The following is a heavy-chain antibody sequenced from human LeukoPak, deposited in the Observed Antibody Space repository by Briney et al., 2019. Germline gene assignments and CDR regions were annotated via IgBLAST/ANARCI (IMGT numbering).Heavy chain of an antibody. V-gene: IGHV3-7*03. D-gene: IGHD2-15*01. CDR1: AFTFRSYW. CDR3: AKDMDASATNTPFDR. J-gene: IGHJ4*02. Sequence: PGGSLRLSCAASAFTFRSYWMTWVRQAPGKGLEWVANIKEDGSEKYYVDSVRGRFTISRDNAKNSLYLQMNSLRSDDTAFYYCAKDMDASATNTPFDRWGQGTLVTVSS. CDR2: IKEDGSEK.